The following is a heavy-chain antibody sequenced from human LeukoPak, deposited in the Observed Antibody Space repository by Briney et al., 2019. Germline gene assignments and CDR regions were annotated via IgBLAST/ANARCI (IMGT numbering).Heavy chain of an antibody. D-gene: IGHD4-17*01. CDR3: ARLDMDYGDPTHHFDY. Sequence: GESLKISCKGSGYSFTSYWIGWVRQMPGKGLEWMGIIYPGDSDTRYSPSFQGQVTISADKSISTAYLQWSSLKASDTAMYYCARLDMDYGDPTHHFDYWGQGTLVTVSS. J-gene: IGHJ4*02. CDR1: GYSFTSYW. CDR2: IYPGDSDT. V-gene: IGHV5-51*01.